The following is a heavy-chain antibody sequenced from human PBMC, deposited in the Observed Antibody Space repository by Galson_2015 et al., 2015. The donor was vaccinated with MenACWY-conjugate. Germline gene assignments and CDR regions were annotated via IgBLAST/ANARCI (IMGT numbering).Heavy chain of an antibody. Sequence: PALVKPTQTLTLTCTFSGFSLSTSGVGVGWIRQPPGKALEWLALIYWDDDKRYSPSLKSRLTITKDTSKNQVVLTMTNMDPVDTATYYCAHVGGDTAMAHPDYWGQGTLVTVSS. CDR1: GFSLSTSGVG. D-gene: IGHD5-18*01. CDR2: IYWDDDK. CDR3: AHVGGDTAMAHPDY. V-gene: IGHV2-5*02. J-gene: IGHJ4*02.